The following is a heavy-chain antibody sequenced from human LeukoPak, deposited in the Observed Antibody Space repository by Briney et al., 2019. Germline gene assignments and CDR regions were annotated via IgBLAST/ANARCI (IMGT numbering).Heavy chain of an antibody. Sequence: SQTLSLTCAISGDSVSSKSAVWNWIRQSPSRGLEWLGRTYYRSKWYNDYAVSVKSRITVNPDTSKNQFSLQLNSVTPEDTAVYYCARDSFHGNNWFDPWGQGTLVTVSS. CDR3: ARDSFHGNNWFDP. CDR2: TYYRSKWYN. CDR1: GDSVSSKSAV. V-gene: IGHV6-1*01. J-gene: IGHJ5*02. D-gene: IGHD1-26*01.